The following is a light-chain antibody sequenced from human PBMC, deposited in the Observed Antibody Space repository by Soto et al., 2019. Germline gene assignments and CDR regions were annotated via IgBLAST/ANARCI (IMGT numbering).Light chain of an antibody. CDR1: QTISSW. J-gene: IGKJ1*01. CDR3: QHYNSYSEA. CDR2: KAS. V-gene: IGKV1-5*03. Sequence: DIQMAPSPSTLSGSVGERVTIPFPASQTISSWLAWYQQKPGKAPKLLIYKASTLKSGVPSRFSGSGSGTEFTLTISSLQPDDFATYYCQHYNSYSEAFGQGTKVDIK.